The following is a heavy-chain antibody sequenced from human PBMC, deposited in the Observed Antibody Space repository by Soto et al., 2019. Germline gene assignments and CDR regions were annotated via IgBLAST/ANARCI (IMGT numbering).Heavy chain of an antibody. CDR3: ARSGSGSYSGMDV. V-gene: IGHV3-48*02. CDR1: GFTFSSYS. D-gene: IGHD3-10*01. CDR2: ISSSSSSR. Sequence: HPGGSLRLSCVASGFTFSSYSMNWVRQAPGKGLEWVSYISSSSSSRYYADSVKGRFTISRDNAKNSLYLQMNSLRDEDTAVYYCARSGSGSYSGMDVWGQGATVTVSS. J-gene: IGHJ6*02.